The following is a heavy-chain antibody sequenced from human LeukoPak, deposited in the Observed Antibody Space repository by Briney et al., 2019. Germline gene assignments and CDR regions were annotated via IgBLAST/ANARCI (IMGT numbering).Heavy chain of an antibody. CDR3: AKDYYDSSGYIFDY. CDR1: GFTFSSYA. Sequence: PGGSLRLSCAASGFTFSSYAMSWVRQAPGKGLEWVSAISGSGGSTYYADSVKGRFTISRDNSKNTLYLQMNSLRAVDTAVYYCAKDYYDSSGYIFDYWGQGTLVTVSS. D-gene: IGHD3-22*01. V-gene: IGHV3-23*01. CDR2: ISGSGGST. J-gene: IGHJ4*02.